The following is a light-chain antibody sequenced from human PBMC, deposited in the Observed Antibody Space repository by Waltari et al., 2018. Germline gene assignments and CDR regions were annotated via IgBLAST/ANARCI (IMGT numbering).Light chain of an antibody. CDR2: AAS. J-gene: IGKJ5*01. V-gene: IGKV1-9*01. CDR1: QGISTN. CDR3: QQVNSYLSIT. Sequence: DIQLTQSPSFLSASVGDRVTITCRASQGISTNLAWYQQKPGRAPNLLIYAASALQSGVPSRFSGSGSGTEFTLTISSLQPEDFGSYFCQQVNSYLSITFGQGTRLEIK.